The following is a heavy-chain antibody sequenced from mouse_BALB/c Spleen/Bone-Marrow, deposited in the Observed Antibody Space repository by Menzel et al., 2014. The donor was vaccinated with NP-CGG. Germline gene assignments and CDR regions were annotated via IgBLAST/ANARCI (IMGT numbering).Heavy chain of an antibody. D-gene: IGHD2-2*01. J-gene: IGHJ2*01. CDR1: GFNIKDTY. CDR2: IDPANDNT. V-gene: IGHV14-3*02. Sequence: VQLQQSGAELVKPGASVKLSCTASGFNIKDTYIHWVKQRPEQGLEWIGRIDPANDNTKYDPKFQGKATITADTSSSTAYLQLSSLTSEGTAVYYCASYVYGYYFDYWGQGTTLTVSS. CDR3: ASYVYGYYFDY.